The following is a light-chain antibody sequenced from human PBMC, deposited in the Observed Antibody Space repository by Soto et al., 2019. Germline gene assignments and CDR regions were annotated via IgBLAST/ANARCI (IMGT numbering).Light chain of an antibody. CDR3: QQYNNWAFT. CDR1: QSVSSD. V-gene: IGKV3-15*01. J-gene: IGKJ3*01. Sequence: EIVMTQSPATLSVSPGERATLSCRASQSVSSDLAWYQQKLGQAPRLLIYGASISATGIAARFSGSRSGTEFTLTISSLQYEDFAVYFCQQYNNWAFTFGPGTKVDI. CDR2: GAS.